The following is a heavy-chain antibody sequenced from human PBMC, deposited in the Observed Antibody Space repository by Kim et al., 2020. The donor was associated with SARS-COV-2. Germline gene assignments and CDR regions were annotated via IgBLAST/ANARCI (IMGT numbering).Heavy chain of an antibody. V-gene: IGHV4-34*01. D-gene: IGHD7-27*01. CDR1: GGSFSGYY. CDR2: INHSGST. Sequence: SQTLSLTCAVYGGSFSGYYWSWIRQPPGKGLEWIGEINHSGSTNYNPSLKSRVTISVDTSKNQFSLKLSSVTAADTAVYYCARGLTSRPFDYWGQGTLVTVSS. CDR3: ARGLTSRPFDY. J-gene: IGHJ4*02.